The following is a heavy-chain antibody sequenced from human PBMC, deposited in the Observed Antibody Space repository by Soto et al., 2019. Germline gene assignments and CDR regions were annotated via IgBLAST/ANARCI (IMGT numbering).Heavy chain of an antibody. CDR2: LSRGDER. Sequence: QVQLQESGPGLVKPSETLSLTCTVSGAPITTTKWWAWVRLPPGKGLEWIGELSRGDERSSNPSLEGRFTMSLDKSNNHFSLTLTSVTAADTAIYSWATQTIPSSWGVWGRGTAVTVSS. CDR1: GAPITTTKW. CDR3: ATQTIPSSWGV. V-gene: IGHV4-4*02. D-gene: IGHD3-16*01. J-gene: IGHJ6*02.